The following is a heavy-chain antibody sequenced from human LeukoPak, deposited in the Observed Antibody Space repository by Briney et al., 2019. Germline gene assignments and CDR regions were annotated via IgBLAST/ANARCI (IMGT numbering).Heavy chain of an antibody. CDR2: MNPNSGNT. D-gene: IGHD3-10*01. J-gene: IGHJ6*02. V-gene: IGHV1-8*01. Sequence: ASVKVSCKASGYTFTSYDINWVRQATGQGLEWMGWMNPNSGNTGYAQKFQGRVTMTRNTFISTAYMELSSLRSEDTAVYYCARSGLPMVRGVIIKSYYYYGMDVWGQGTTVTVSS. CDR1: GYTFTSYD. CDR3: ARSGLPMVRGVIIKSYYYYGMDV.